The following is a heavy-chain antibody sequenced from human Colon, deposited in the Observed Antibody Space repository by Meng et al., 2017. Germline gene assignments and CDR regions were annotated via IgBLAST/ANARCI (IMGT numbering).Heavy chain of an antibody. CDR1: AFNFRGYE. Sequence: GGSLRLSCAASAFNFRGYEMNWVRQAPGKGLEWVSYISTIGNVIKYADSVRGRFTISRDNAKNSLYLQMNSLRAEDTAVYYCARDLWGANWHPGAMDVWGQGTTVTVSS. CDR3: ARDLWGANWHPGAMDV. D-gene: IGHD3-16*01. V-gene: IGHV3-48*03. J-gene: IGHJ6*02. CDR2: ISTIGNVI.